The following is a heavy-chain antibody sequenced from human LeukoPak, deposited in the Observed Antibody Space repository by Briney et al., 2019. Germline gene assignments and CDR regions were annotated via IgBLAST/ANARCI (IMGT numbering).Heavy chain of an antibody. V-gene: IGHV3-7*01. CDR3: ATYINWVAGDV. CDR2: IKEDGSEE. CDR1: EFTFSDSW. Sequence: GGSLRLSCAASEFTFSDSWMSWVRQASGKGLEWVAAIKEDGSEEYYMDSVKGRFTISRDNAKNSLYLQMNSLRDEDTAVYHCATYINWVAGDVWGQGTAVSVSS. D-gene: IGHD1-1*01. J-gene: IGHJ6*02.